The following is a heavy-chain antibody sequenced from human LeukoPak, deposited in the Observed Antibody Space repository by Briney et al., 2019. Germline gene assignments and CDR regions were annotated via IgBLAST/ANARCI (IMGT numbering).Heavy chain of an antibody. Sequence: PGGSLRLSCAASGFTYRRFAMSWVRQAPGKGLEWVASVNNGGNPYYADSVRGRFIVSRDNSQNTLSLQMDSLRTGDAGVHYCAKDKASSGWRTFDSGGRETLVAVSS. CDR2: VNNGGNP. CDR1: GFTYRRFA. V-gene: IGHV3-23*01. CDR3: AKDKASSGWRTFDS. D-gene: IGHD6-19*01. J-gene: IGHJ5*01.